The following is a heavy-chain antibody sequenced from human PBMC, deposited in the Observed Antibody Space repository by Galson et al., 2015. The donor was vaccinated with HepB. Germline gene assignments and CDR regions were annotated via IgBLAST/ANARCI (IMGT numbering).Heavy chain of an antibody. D-gene: IGHD3-22*01. Sequence: SVKVSCKASGFTFTSSAVQWVRQARGQRLEWIGWIVVGSGNTNYAQKFQERVTITRDMSTSTAYMELSSLRSEDTAVYYCAANTGSGYHAFDIWGQGTMVTVSS. CDR2: IVVGSGNT. V-gene: IGHV1-58*01. CDR3: AANTGSGYHAFDI. CDR1: GFTFTSSA. J-gene: IGHJ3*02.